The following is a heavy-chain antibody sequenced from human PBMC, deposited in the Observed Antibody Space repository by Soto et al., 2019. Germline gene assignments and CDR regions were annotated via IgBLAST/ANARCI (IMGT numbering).Heavy chain of an antibody. V-gene: IGHV1-2*04. D-gene: IGHD3-3*01. Sequence: ASVKVSCKASGYTFTGYYMHWVRQAPGQGLEWMGWINPNSGGTNYAQKFQGWVTMTRDTSISTAYMELSRLRSDDTAVYYCARTSIWSGYYNQDSYYGMDVWGQGTTVTVSS. CDR3: ARTSIWSGYYNQDSYYGMDV. CDR2: INPNSGGT. J-gene: IGHJ6*02. CDR1: GYTFTGYY.